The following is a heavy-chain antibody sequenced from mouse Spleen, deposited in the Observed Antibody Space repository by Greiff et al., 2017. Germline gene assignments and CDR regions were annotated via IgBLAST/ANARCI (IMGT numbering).Heavy chain of an antibody. Sequence: EVQLQQSGPELVKPGASVKISCKASGYSFTGYYMNWVKQSPEKSLEWIGEINPSTGGTTYNQKFKAKATLTVDKSSSTAYMQLKSLTSEDSAVYYCARTYYGDYPAWFAYWGQGTLVTVSA. CDR1: GYSFTGYY. CDR2: INPSTGGT. V-gene: IGHV1-42*01. D-gene: IGHD2-13*01. J-gene: IGHJ3*01. CDR3: ARTYYGDYPAWFAY.